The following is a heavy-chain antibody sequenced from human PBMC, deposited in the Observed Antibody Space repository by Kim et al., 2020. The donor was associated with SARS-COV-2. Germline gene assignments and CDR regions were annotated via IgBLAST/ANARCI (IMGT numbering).Heavy chain of an antibody. CDR1: GFTFSSYE. J-gene: IGHJ4*02. D-gene: IGHD3-22*01. CDR2: ISSSGSTI. CDR3: ARDDKGYYYDSSGPQGY. Sequence: GGSLRLSCAASGFTFSSYEMNWVRQAPGKGLEWVSYISSSGSTIYYADSVKGRFTISRDNAKNSLYLQMNSLRAEDTAVYYCARDDKGYYYDSSGPQGYWGQGTLVTVST. V-gene: IGHV3-48*03.